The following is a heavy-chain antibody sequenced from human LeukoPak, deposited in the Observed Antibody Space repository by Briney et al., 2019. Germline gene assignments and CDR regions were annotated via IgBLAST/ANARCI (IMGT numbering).Heavy chain of an antibody. Sequence: GGSLRLSCAASGFTFSSYWMSWVRQAPGKELEWVANIKQDGSEKYYVDSVKGRFTISRDNAKNSLYLQMNSLRAEDTAVYYCARATASNWFDPWGQGTLVTVFS. CDR1: GFTFSSYW. CDR3: ARATASNWFDP. D-gene: IGHD2-21*01. CDR2: IKQDGSEK. J-gene: IGHJ5*02. V-gene: IGHV3-7*01.